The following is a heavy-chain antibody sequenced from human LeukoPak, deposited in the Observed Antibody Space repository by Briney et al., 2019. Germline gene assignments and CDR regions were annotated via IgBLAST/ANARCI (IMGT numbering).Heavy chain of an antibody. Sequence: PGGSLRLSCAASEFTFSNYWMTWVRQAPGKGLEWVANINQDGSEKYYGDSVKGRFIISRDNAENSLFLRMNSLRAEDTALYYCARARQEPANVFSDYWGQGVLVTVSS. V-gene: IGHV3-7*01. J-gene: IGHJ4*02. CDR2: INQDGSEK. CDR1: EFTFSNYW. D-gene: IGHD2-15*01. CDR3: ARARQEPANVFSDY.